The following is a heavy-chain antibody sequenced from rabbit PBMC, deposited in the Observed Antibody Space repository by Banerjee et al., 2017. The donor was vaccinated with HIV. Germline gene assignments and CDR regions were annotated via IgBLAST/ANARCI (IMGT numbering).Heavy chain of an antibody. Sequence: QEQLVESGGGLVQPGGSLKLSCKASGFDFSSYGVSWVRQAPGKGLEWIACIYAGRSGTTYYASWAKGRFTISKTSSTTVTLQMTSLTAADTATYFCARDLAGVIGWNFNLWGQGTLVTVS. CDR3: ARDLAGVIGWNFNL. CDR2: IYAGRSGTT. J-gene: IGHJ4*01. CDR1: GFDFSSYG. V-gene: IGHV1S45*01. D-gene: IGHD4-1*01.